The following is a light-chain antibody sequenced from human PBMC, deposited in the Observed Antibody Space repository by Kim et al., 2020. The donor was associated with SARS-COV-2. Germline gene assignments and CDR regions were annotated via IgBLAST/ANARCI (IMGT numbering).Light chain of an antibody. Sequence: SASVGDRVTITCQASQDISNYLAWYQQKPGKVPKLLVYAASDLKSGVPSRFSGRRSGTDFTFTISSLQPEDIATYYCQKYDSAPWTFGQGTKLEI. CDR3: QKYDSAPWT. J-gene: IGKJ2*01. CDR1: QDISNY. CDR2: AAS. V-gene: IGKV1-27*01.